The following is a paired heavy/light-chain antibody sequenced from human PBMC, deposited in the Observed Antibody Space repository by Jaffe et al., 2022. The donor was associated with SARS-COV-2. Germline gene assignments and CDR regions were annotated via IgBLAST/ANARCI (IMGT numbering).Light chain of an antibody. CDR1: QSVSSSY. V-gene: IGKV3-20*01. CDR3: QQYTGSPWT. J-gene: IGKJ1*01. CDR2: GAS. Sequence: EIVLTQSPGTLSLSPGERATLSCRASQSVSSSYLAWYQQKPGQAPRLLIYGASNRATGIPDRFSGSGSGTDFTLTISRLEPEDFAVYYCQQYTGSPWTFGQGTKVEIK.
Heavy chain of an antibody. CDR1: GFTFRSFW. J-gene: IGHJ3*02. V-gene: IGHV3-7*01. Sequence: EVQLVESGGALVQPGGSLRLSCAASGFTFRSFWMSWVRQAPGKGLEWVANIKQDGSEQYYVDSVKGRFTISRDNAKNSLYLQMSSLSADDTAVYYCARLYYDSVGYPSFDIWGQGTMVTVSS. CDR3: ARLYYDSVGYPSFDI. D-gene: IGHD3-22*01. CDR2: IKQDGSEQ.